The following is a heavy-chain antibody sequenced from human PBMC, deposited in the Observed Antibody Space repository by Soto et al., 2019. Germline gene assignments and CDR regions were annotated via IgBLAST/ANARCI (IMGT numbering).Heavy chain of an antibody. CDR3: ALTSSDSKDDAFDI. Sequence: ASGKVSCKASGYTFTSYTIHWVRQAPGQRLEWMGWINTGNGNTKYSQNFQGRVIITRDTSASTAYMELSSLRSEDTAVYYCALTSSDSKDDAFDIWGQGTMVTVSS. D-gene: IGHD6-19*01. CDR1: GYTFTSYT. CDR2: INTGNGNT. V-gene: IGHV1-3*04. J-gene: IGHJ3*02.